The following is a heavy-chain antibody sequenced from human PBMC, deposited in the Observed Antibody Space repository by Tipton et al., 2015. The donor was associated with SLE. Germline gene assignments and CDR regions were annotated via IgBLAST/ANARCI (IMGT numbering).Heavy chain of an antibody. D-gene: IGHD3-10*01. J-gene: IGHJ4*02. CDR2: LYYSGTT. CDR1: GDSIYSGGYY. CDR3: ARLSPLWFGEYNDY. V-gene: IGHV4-31*03. Sequence: TLSLTCTVSGDSIYSGGYYWSWIRQHPGKGLEWIGHLYYSGTTAYNPSLKSRLTISVDTSKNQFSLKLSSVTAADTAVYYCARLSPLWFGEYNDYWGQGTLVTVTS.